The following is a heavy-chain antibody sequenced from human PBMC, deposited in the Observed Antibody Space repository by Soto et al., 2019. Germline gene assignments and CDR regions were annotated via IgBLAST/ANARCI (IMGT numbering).Heavy chain of an antibody. Sequence: VGSLRLSCAASGFTFSSYSMNWVRQAPGKGLEWVSYISSSSSTIYYADSVKGRFTISRDNAKNALYLQMNSLRDEDTAVYYCASGGYYYPYYYGMDVWGQGTTVTVSS. CDR2: ISSSSSTI. CDR1: GFTFSSYS. J-gene: IGHJ6*02. V-gene: IGHV3-48*02. CDR3: ASGGYYYPYYYGMDV. D-gene: IGHD3-22*01.